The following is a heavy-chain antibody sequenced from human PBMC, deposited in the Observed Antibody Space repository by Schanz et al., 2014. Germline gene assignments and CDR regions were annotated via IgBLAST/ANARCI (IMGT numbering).Heavy chain of an antibody. CDR3: VTDLGGGQTDY. CDR1: GFTFSRYG. V-gene: IGHV3-33*01. D-gene: IGHD2-15*01. Sequence: QVQLVESGGGVVQPGRSLRLSCAASGFTFSRYGMHWVRQAPGKGLEWVAATRYDGNNKYYVDSVKGRFTISRDNSKNTLYLQVNSLRADDTAVYYCVTDLGGGQTDYWGQGTLVTVSS. CDR2: TRYDGNNK. J-gene: IGHJ4*02.